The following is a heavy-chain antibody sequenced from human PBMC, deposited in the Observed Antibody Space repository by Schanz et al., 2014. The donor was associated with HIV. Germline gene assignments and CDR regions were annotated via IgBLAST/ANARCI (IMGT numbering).Heavy chain of an antibody. CDR3: ARGIVGATPAFDI. Sequence: QVQLVQSGAEVKKPGASVKVSCKASGYTFTGYYIHWVRQAPGQGLEWMGWINPNTGGTNFAQKFQGRVTMTRDTSISTAYMELSRLRSDDTAVYYCARGIVGATPAFDIWGQGTMVTVSS. CDR1: GYTFTGYY. CDR2: INPNTGGT. J-gene: IGHJ3*02. V-gene: IGHV1-2*02. D-gene: IGHD1-26*01.